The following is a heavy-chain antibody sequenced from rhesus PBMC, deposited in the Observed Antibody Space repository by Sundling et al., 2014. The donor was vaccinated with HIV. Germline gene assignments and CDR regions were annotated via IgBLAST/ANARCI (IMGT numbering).Heavy chain of an antibody. CDR3: TSVSPYGNYFDY. D-gene: IGHD3-9*01. CDR1: GFTFSSYG. CDR2: ISSARSYI. J-gene: IGHJ4*01. V-gene: IGHV3-136*01. Sequence: EVQLVESGGGLVQPGGSLRLSCAASGFTFSSYGMTWVRQAPGKGLEWVSYISSARSYIYYADSVRGRFTISRDNAKNSLSLQMNSLRAEDTAVYYCTSVSPYGNYFDYWGQGVLVTVSS.